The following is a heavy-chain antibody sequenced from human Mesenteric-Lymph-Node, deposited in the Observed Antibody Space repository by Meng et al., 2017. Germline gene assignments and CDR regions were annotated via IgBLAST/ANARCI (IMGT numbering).Heavy chain of an antibody. CDR3: ARYLVAIPAANKYSFDF. Sequence: SETLSLTCSVSGGSVRSTDYYWGWIRQPPGKGLEWIGNILYSGSTFYTPSLRGRLTISVDTSKNHLSLSLTSVTAADTAVYYCARYLVAIPAANKYSFDFWGQGTLVTVSS. J-gene: IGHJ4*02. D-gene: IGHD2-2*01. V-gene: IGHV4-39*07. CDR2: ILYSGST. CDR1: GGSVRSTDYY.